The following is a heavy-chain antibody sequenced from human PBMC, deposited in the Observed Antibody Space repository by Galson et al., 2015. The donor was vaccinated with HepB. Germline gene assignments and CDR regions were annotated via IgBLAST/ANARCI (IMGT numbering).Heavy chain of an antibody. CDR2: INHSGST. J-gene: IGHJ4*02. Sequence: ETLSLTCAVYGGSFSGYYWSWIRQPPGKGLEWIGEINHSGSTNYTPSLKSRVTISVDTSKNQFSLKLSSAIAADTAVYYCARLNGSSGWYFDYWGQGTLVTVSS. V-gene: IGHV4-34*01. D-gene: IGHD6-19*01. CDR1: GGSFSGYY. CDR3: ARLNGSSGWYFDY.